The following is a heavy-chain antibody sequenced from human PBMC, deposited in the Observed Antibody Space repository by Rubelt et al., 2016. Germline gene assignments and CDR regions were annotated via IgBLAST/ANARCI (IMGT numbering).Heavy chain of an antibody. CDR3: ARDLPPFRRYNWNFPLDY. CDR2: IRAYNGNT. J-gene: IGHJ4*02. D-gene: IGHD1-7*01. Sequence: QVQLVQSGAEVKKPGASVKVSCKASGYTFTSYGISWVRQAPGQGLEWMGWIRAYNGNTNYAQKLTGRVTMTTDTATSTAYMELRSLRSDDTAVYYCARDLPPFRRYNWNFPLDYWGQGTLVTVSS. CDR1: GYTFTSYG. V-gene: IGHV1-18*01.